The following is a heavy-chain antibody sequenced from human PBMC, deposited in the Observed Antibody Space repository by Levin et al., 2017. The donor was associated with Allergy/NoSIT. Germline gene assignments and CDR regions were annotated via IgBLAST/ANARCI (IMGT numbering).Heavy chain of an antibody. J-gene: IGHJ4*02. V-gene: IGHV4-39*01. Sequence: GSLRLSCTVSGGSISSSSYYWGWIRQPPGKGLEWIGSIYYSGSTYYNPSLKSRVTISVDTSKNQFSLKLSSVTAADTAVYYCARHGAPYSSSDFDYWGQGTLVTVSS. CDR1: GGSISSSSYY. CDR2: IYYSGST. D-gene: IGHD6-13*01. CDR3: ARHGAPYSSSDFDY.